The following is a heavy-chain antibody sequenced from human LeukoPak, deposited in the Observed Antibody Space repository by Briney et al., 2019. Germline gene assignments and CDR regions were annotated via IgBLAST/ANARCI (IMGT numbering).Heavy chain of an antibody. V-gene: IGHV3-48*01. J-gene: IGHJ3*02. CDR1: GFTFSTYS. CDR3: ARDRTAFDI. CDR2: ISSSSSII. Sequence: PGGSLRLSRAASGFTFSTYSMNWVRQAPGKGLEWVSYISSSSSIIYYADSVKGRFTISRDNATDSLYLQMNSLRAEDTAVYYCARDRTAFDIWGQGTMVTVSS.